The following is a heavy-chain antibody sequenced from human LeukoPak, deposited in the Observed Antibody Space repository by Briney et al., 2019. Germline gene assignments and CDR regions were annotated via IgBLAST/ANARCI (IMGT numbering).Heavy chain of an antibody. Sequence: GGSLRLSCAASGFTFSSYVMSWVRQAPGKGLERVSTISGSGGSTYYADSVKGRFTISRDNPKNTLSLQMNSLRAEDTAVYYCARGGIVGATDYYYGMDVWGQGTTVTVSS. D-gene: IGHD1-26*01. J-gene: IGHJ6*02. CDR3: ARGGIVGATDYYYGMDV. CDR1: GFTFSSYV. V-gene: IGHV3-23*01. CDR2: ISGSGGST.